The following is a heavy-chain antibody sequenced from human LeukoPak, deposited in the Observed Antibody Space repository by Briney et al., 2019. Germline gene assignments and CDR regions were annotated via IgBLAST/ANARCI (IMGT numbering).Heavy chain of an antibody. V-gene: IGHV4-30-4*01. J-gene: IGHJ6*04. CDR1: GGSISSGDYY. D-gene: IGHD3-10*01. CDR3: ARDRITMVRGVMPHGMDV. CDR2: IYYSGST. Sequence: PSETLSLTCTVSGGSISSGDYYWGWIRQPPGTGLEWIGYIYYSGSTYYNPSLKSRVTISVDTSKNQFSLKLSSVTAADTAVYYCARDRITMVRGVMPHGMDVWGKGTTVTVSS.